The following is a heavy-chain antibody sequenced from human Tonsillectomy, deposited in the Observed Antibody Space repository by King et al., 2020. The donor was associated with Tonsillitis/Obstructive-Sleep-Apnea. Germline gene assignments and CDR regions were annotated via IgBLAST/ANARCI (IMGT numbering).Heavy chain of an antibody. V-gene: IGHV3-43*02. CDR3: AKYGVSDISHDAFDI. Sequence: EQLVQSGGGVVQPGGSLRLSCAASGFTFHDYAMHWGRQAPGKGLEWVSLINVDGVTTYYAGSVKGRFTISRDDSKNSLYLQMNSLRTEDTALYYCAKYGVSDISHDAFDIWGQGTMVTVSS. CDR2: INVDGVTT. CDR1: GFTFHDYA. D-gene: IGHD3-10*01. J-gene: IGHJ3*02.